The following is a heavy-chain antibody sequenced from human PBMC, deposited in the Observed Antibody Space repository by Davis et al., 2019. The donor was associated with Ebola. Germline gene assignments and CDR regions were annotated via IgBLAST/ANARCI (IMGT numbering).Heavy chain of an antibody. V-gene: IGHV3-53*01. CDR3: AREGSNEWYGMDV. CDR1: GFTFSSYA. D-gene: IGHD3-3*01. Sequence: PGGSLRLSCAASGFTFSSYAMSWVRQAPGKGLEWVSVLYSGGSTYYADSVKGRFTISRDNSKNTLYLQMNSLRAEDTAVYYCAREGSNEWYGMDVWGQGTTVTVSS. CDR2: LYSGGST. J-gene: IGHJ6*02.